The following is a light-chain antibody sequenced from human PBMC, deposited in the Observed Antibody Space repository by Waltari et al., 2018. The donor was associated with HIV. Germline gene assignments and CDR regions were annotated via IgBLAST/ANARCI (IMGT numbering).Light chain of an antibody. J-gene: IGKJ1*01. Sequence: DVRLTQSPSSVSASVGDTITITCRASPGISSWLAWYQQKPGKAPKLLIYSASTLQGGVPSRFSGAGSGTDFTLTISDLQPEDFASYHCQQSDTFPRSFGQGTKVE. CDR2: SAS. CDR1: PGISSW. CDR3: QQSDTFPRS. V-gene: IGKV1D-12*01.